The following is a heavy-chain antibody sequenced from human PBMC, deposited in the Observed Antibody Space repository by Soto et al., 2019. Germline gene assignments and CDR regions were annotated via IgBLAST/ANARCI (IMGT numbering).Heavy chain of an antibody. CDR3: ARGCSGGSCYSGFNWFDP. D-gene: IGHD2-15*01. V-gene: IGHV4-39*01. J-gene: IGHJ5*02. CDR1: GGSISSSSYY. CDR2: IYYSGSP. Sequence: SETKPLTCTVSGGSISSSSYYWVWISQPPGKGLERIGSIYYSGSPHYNPPLNSRVTISVDTSKNQSSLKLSSVPAADTPVYYCARGCSGGSCYSGFNWFDPWGQGTLVTVSS.